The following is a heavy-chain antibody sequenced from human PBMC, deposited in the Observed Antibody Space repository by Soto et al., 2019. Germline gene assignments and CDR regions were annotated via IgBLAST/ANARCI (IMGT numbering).Heavy chain of an antibody. Sequence: PSETLSLTCAVYGGSFSGDYWGWFRQPPGKGLEWIGEVKHSGNSNYNPSLKTRLTVSVDTSKNQFSLKLSSMTAADTALYHCARGSHFDFSSGYAGSFDVWGQGTMVPVS. V-gene: IGHV4-34*01. D-gene: IGHD3-3*01. J-gene: IGHJ3*01. CDR3: ARGSHFDFSSGYAGSFDV. CDR2: VKHSGNS. CDR1: GGSFSGDY.